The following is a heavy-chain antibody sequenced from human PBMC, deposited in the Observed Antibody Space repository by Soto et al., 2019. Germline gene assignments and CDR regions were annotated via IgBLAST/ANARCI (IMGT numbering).Heavy chain of an antibody. Sequence: ASVKVSCKAPGYTLTSYYMHWGRQAPGQGLEWMGIINPSGGSTSYAQKFQGRVTMTRDTSTSTVYMELSSLRSEDTAVYYCARGRGYCSGRSCYFVYWGQGTLVTVSS. D-gene: IGHD2-15*01. V-gene: IGHV1-46*01. CDR3: ARGRGYCSGRSCYFVY. J-gene: IGHJ4*02. CDR1: GYTLTSYY. CDR2: INPSGGST.